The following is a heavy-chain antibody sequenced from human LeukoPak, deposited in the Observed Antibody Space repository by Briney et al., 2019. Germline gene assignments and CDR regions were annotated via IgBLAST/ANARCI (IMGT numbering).Heavy chain of an antibody. CDR2: IYPSDSDT. CDR3: ARRTPDDQRAFDI. D-gene: IGHD3-3*01. CDR1: AYSFTSYW. Sequence: GESLKISCKGSAYSFTSYWIAWVRQMPGEGLEWMGSIYPSDSDTRYSPSLQGQVTISADKSISTAYLQWSSLKASDTAIYYCARRTPDDQRAFDIWGQGTMVTVSS. V-gene: IGHV5-51*01. J-gene: IGHJ3*02.